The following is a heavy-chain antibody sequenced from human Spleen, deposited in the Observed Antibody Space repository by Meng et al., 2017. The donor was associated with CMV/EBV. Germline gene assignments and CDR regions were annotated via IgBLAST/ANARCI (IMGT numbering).Heavy chain of an antibody. CDR2: MNPNSGNT. V-gene: IGHV1-8*02. CDR3: ARDPIDHVSN. CDR1: GYTFADYY. Sequence: ASVKVSCKASGYTFADYYIHWVRQATGQGPEWMGWMNPNSGNTGYSQKFEGRVTMTRNTSISTAYMELSSLRSEDTAVYYCARDPIDHVSNWGQGTLVTVSS. D-gene: IGHD1-14*01. J-gene: IGHJ4*02.